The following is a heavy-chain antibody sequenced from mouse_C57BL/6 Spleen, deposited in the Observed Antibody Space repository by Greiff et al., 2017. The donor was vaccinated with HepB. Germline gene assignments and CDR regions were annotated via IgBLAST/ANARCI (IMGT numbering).Heavy chain of an antibody. V-gene: IGHV1-50*01. CDR3: ARCRNWDRRYFDV. CDR1: GYTFTSYW. J-gene: IGHJ1*03. D-gene: IGHD4-1*01. Sequence: VQLQQPGAELVKPGASVKLSCKASGYTFTSYWMQWVKQRPGQGLEWIGEIDPSDSYTNYNQKFKGKATLTVDTSSSTAYMQLSSLTSEDSAVYYCARCRNWDRRYFDVWGTGTTVTVSS. CDR2: IDPSDSYT.